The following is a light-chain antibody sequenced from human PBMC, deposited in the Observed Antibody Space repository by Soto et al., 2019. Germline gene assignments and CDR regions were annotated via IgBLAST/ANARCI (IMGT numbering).Light chain of an antibody. CDR2: EVS. CDR1: SSDVGSYNL. J-gene: IGLJ1*01. Sequence: QSALPQPASVSVSPGQWITISCTGTSSDVGSYNLVSWYQQHPGKAPKLMIYEVSKRPSGVSNRFSGSKSGNTASLTISGLQAEDEADYYCCSYAGSSTPLIFGTGTKVTVL. CDR3: CSYAGSSTPLI. V-gene: IGLV2-23*02.